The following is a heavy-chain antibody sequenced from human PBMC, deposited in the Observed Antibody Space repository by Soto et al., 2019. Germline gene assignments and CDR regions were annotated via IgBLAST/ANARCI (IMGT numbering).Heavy chain of an antibody. Sequence: QVQLVESGGGVVQPGGSLRLSCAASGFRSSKYGMHWVRQAPGKGLEWVAVIWYDGSNKYYADSVKGRFTISRDNSKNTVYLQMNSLRAEDTAVYYCVRAVGRLYGSGSYIGMDVWGQGTTVTVSS. CDR1: GFRSSKYG. D-gene: IGHD3-10*01. CDR3: VRAVGRLYGSGSYIGMDV. V-gene: IGHV3-33*01. CDR2: IWYDGSNK. J-gene: IGHJ6*02.